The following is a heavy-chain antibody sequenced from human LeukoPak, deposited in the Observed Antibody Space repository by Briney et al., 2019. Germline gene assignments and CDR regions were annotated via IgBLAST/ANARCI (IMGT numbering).Heavy chain of an antibody. CDR3: ARRKYYDIF. V-gene: IGHV4-4*02. Sequence: SGTLSLTCAVSGGSNTTSHWWNWVRQPPGKGLEWIGEAFHTGNTNYNPSLKSRVTISVDKSKNQFSLRLSSVTAADTAVYYCARRKYYDIFWGQGTLVTVSS. CDR1: GGSNTTSHW. J-gene: IGHJ4*02. D-gene: IGHD3-9*01. CDR2: AFHTGNT.